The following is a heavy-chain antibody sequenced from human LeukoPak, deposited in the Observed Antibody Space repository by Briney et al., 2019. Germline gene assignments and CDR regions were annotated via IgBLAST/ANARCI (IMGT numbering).Heavy chain of an antibody. CDR3: ARYCSGGSCYSYYFDY. J-gene: IGHJ4*02. CDR2: ISYDGSNK. Sequence: PGGSLRLSCAASGFTFSSYAMHWVRQAPGKGLEWVAVISYDGSNKYYADSVKGRFTISRDNSKNTLYLQMNSLRAEDTAVYYCARYCSGGSCYSYYFDYWGQGTLVTVSS. D-gene: IGHD2-15*01. CDR1: GFTFSSYA. V-gene: IGHV3-30*04.